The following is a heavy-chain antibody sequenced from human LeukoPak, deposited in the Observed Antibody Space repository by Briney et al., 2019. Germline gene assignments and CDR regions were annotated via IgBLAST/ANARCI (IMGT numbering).Heavy chain of an antibody. CDR3: ARDCSGGSCYYRGYFDY. Sequence: GGSLRLSCAASGFTFSSYSMNWVRQAPGKGLESVSYFSSSSSTIYYADSVKGRFSISRDNAKKSLYLQMNSLRDEDTAVYYCARDCSGGSCYYRGYFDYWGQGTLVTVSS. CDR1: GFTFSSYS. D-gene: IGHD2-15*01. CDR2: FSSSSSTI. J-gene: IGHJ4*02. V-gene: IGHV3-48*02.